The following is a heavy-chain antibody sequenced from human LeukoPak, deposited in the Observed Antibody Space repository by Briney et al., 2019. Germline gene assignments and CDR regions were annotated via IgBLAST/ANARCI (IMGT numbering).Heavy chain of an antibody. Sequence: GGSLRLSCAASGFTFSSYSMNWVRQAPGKGLEWVSSISSSSYIYYADSVKGRFTISRDNAKNSLYLQMNSLRAEDTAVYYCARAPLTASPIDYWGQGTLVTVSS. V-gene: IGHV3-21*01. CDR3: ARAPLTASPIDY. J-gene: IGHJ4*02. CDR2: ISSSSYI. CDR1: GFTFSSYS. D-gene: IGHD2-21*02.